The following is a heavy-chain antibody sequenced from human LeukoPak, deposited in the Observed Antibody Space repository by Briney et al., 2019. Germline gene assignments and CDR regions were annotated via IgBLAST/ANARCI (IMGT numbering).Heavy chain of an antibody. CDR1: GGSVSGGSNY. V-gene: IGHV4-61*01. Sequence: SETLSLTCTVSGGSVSGGSNYWTWIQQAPGKGLEWIANIHNSGSPHYNPSLRSRVTISTDTSKNQLSLKLNSVTAADTAVYYCARHSNWGGGVDWFDPWGQGTQVTVSS. J-gene: IGHJ5*02. CDR2: IHNSGSP. CDR3: ARHSNWGGGVDWFDP. D-gene: IGHD7-27*01.